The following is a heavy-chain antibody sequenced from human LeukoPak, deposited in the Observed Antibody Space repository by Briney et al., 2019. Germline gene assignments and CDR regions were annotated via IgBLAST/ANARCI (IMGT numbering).Heavy chain of an antibody. CDR3: ARQGSGSYYDY. CDR1: GFIFTSYN. Sequence: GGSLRLSCAASGFIFTSYNMNWVRQAPGKGLEWVSVIYSGGSTYYADSVKGRFTISRDNSKNTLYLQMNSLRAEDTAVYYCARQGSGSYYDYWGQGTLVTVSS. D-gene: IGHD3-10*01. J-gene: IGHJ4*02. V-gene: IGHV3-66*04. CDR2: IYSGGST.